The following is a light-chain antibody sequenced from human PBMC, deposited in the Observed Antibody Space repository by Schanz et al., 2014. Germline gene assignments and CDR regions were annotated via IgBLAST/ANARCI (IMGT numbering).Light chain of an antibody. Sequence: QSVLTQPPSVSGAPGQRVTISCTGSSSNIGAGYDVHWYQQFPGRAPQLVIYGNNNRPSGVPDRFSGSKSGTSASLAISGLQAEDEADFYCCSYAGSHNYVFGTGTKLTVL. CDR1: SSNIGAGYD. J-gene: IGLJ1*01. CDR3: CSYAGSHNYV. CDR2: GNN. V-gene: IGLV1-40*01.